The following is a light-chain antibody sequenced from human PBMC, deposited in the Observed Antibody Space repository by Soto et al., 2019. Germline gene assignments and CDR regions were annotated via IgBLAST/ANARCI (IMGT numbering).Light chain of an antibody. CDR2: GAS. Sequence: EIVMTQSPATLSVSPGERATLSCRASQSVSSNLAWSQQKPGQAPRLLIYGASTRATGIPARFSGSRSGTEFTLTISSLQSEDFAVYNWPYTFGQGTKLEIK. V-gene: IGKV3-15*01. J-gene: IGKJ2*01. CDR3: PYT. CDR1: QSVSSN.